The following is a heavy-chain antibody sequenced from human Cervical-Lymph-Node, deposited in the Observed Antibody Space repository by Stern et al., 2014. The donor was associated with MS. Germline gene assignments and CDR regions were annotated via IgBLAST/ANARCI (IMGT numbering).Heavy chain of an antibody. D-gene: IGHD2-2*01. CDR1: GFTFSSYW. CDR3: ARDGTLVPAPIPYFYYGMDV. CDR2: IKQDGSEK. V-gene: IGHV3-7*01. J-gene: IGHJ6*02. Sequence: EVQLVESGGGLVQPGGSLRLSCAASGFTFSSYWMTWVRQAPGKGLEWGANIKQDGSEKYYVDSVKGRFTISRDNAKNSLYLQMNGLRAEDTAVYYCARDGTLVPAPIPYFYYGMDVWGQGTTVIVSS.